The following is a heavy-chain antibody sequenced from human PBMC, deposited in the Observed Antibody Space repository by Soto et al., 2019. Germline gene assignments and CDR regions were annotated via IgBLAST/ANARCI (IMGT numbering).Heavy chain of an antibody. Sequence: LRLSCAASGFTFSSYWMSWVRQAPGKGLEWVANIKQDGSEKYYVGSVKGRFTISRDNAKNSLYLQMNSLRAEDTAVYYCARGGLQLRYFDWSNAFDIWGQGTMVTVSS. D-gene: IGHD3-9*01. J-gene: IGHJ3*02. CDR3: ARGGLQLRYFDWSNAFDI. V-gene: IGHV3-7*03. CDR2: IKQDGSEK. CDR1: GFTFSSYW.